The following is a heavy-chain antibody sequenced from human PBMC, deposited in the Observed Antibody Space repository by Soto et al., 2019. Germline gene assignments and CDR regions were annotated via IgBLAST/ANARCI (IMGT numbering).Heavy chain of an antibody. CDR2: INHSGST. J-gene: IGHJ4*02. D-gene: IGHD6-19*01. CDR1: GGSFSGYY. CDR3: ARVRSDISSGRGEYYFDY. Sequence: QVQLQQWGAGLLKPSETLSLTCAVYGGSFSGYYWSWIRQPPGKGLEWIGEINHSGSTNYNPSLKSRVTISVDTSKNQFSLKLSSVTAADTAVYYCARVRSDISSGRGEYYFDYWGQGTLVTVSS. V-gene: IGHV4-34*01.